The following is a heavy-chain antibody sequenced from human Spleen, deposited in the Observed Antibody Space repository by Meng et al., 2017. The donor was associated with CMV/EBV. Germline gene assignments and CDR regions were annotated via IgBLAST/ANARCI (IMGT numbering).Heavy chain of an antibody. CDR1: GYTFTSYD. CDR2: MNPNSGNT. V-gene: IGHV1-8*01. CDR3: ARGLIGSGSSLRLLGI. Sequence: ASVKVSCKTSGYTFTSYDIKWVRQAAGQGLEWMGWMNPNSGNTGYAQRFQGRVTMTRNTSINTAYMELTSLRSEDTAVYYCARGLIGSGSSLRLLGIWGQGTMVTVSS. D-gene: IGHD1-26*01. J-gene: IGHJ3*02.